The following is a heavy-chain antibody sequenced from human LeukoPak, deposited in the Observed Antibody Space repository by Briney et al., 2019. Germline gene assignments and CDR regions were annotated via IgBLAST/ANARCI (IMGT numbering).Heavy chain of an antibody. V-gene: IGHV4-59*01. CDR1: GGSINNYY. CDR3: ARGGYYGSGNDFRFDP. CDR2: IYYSGST. Sequence: SETLSLTCTVSGGSINNYYWSWIRQPAGKGLEWIGLIYYSGSTNYKPSLKSRVTISVDTSKNQFSLKLSSVTAADTAVYYCARGGYYGSGNDFRFDPWGQGTLVTVSS. D-gene: IGHD3-10*01. J-gene: IGHJ5*02.